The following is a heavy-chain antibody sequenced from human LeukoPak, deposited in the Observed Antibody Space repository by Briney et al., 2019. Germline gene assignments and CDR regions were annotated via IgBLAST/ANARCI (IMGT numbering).Heavy chain of an antibody. V-gene: IGHV1-2*02. D-gene: IGHD3-10*01. CDR1: GYTFTGYH. Sequence: ASVKVSCKASGYTFTGYHIHWVRQAPGQGLEWVGWIDPNSGGTNFAQKFQGRVTMTRDTSISTAFMELSSLRSDDTAVYYCARVLNRGGYFDYWGQGTQVTVSS. CDR2: IDPNSGGT. J-gene: IGHJ4*02. CDR3: ARVLNRGGYFDY.